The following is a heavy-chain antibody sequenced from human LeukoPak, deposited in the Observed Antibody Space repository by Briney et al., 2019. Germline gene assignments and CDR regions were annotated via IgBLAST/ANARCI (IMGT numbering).Heavy chain of an antibody. CDR2: INPNSGGT. V-gene: IGHV1-2*02. CDR3: ARDSMSFEY. Sequence: ASVKVSCKASGYTFTGYYMHWVRQAPGRGLEWMGWINPNSGGTNYAQKFQGRVTMTRDTSISTAYMELSNLRSDDTAVYYCARDSMSFEYWGQGTLVTVSS. CDR1: GYTFTGYY. J-gene: IGHJ4*02. D-gene: IGHD2/OR15-2a*01.